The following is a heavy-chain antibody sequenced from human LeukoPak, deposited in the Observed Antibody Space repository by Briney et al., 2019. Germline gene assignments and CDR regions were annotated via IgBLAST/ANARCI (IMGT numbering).Heavy chain of an antibody. CDR2: VRYDGSKK. J-gene: IGHJ3*02. CDR3: ARGHGVVSASDDPFDI. V-gene: IGHV3-30*02. D-gene: IGHD2-2*01. Sequence: GGSLRLSCAASGFTFSTYGMHWVRQAPGKGLEWVAFVRYDGSKKYYTNSVKGRFTISRDNSKNTLYLQMNSLRAEDTAVYYCARGHGVVSASDDPFDIWGQGTMVTVSS. CDR1: GFTFSTYG.